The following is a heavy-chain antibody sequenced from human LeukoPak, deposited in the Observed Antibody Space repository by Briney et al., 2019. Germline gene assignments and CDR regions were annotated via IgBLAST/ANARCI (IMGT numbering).Heavy chain of an antibody. D-gene: IGHD2/OR15-2a*01. Sequence: SETLSLTCTVSGGSISSYYWSWIRQPPGKGLEWIGYIYYSGSTNYNPSLKSRVTISVDTSKNQLSLKLSSVTAADTAVYYCARHVIYYFDYWGQGTLVTVSS. J-gene: IGHJ4*02. CDR2: IYYSGST. V-gene: IGHV4-59*08. CDR1: GGSISSYY. CDR3: ARHVIYYFDY.